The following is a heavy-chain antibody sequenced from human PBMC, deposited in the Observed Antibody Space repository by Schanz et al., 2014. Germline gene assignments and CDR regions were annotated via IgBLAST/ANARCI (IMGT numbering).Heavy chain of an antibody. CDR2: SHSGGSK. J-gene: IGHJ4*02. D-gene: IGHD4-17*01. CDR1: GFTFSDHY. CDR3: ARPRFDYGEVDY. V-gene: IGHV3-66*04. Sequence: EVQLVESGGGLVQPGGSLRLSCAASGFTFSDHYMDWVRQAPGKGLEWVSSISHSGGSKYYADSVRGRFTISRDRFQNTLYLRMSSLRAEDTAVYYCARPRFDYGEVDYWGQGTLVTVSS.